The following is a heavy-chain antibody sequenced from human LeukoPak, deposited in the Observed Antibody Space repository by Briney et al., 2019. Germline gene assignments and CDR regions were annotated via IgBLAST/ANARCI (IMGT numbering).Heavy chain of an antibody. V-gene: IGHV1-69*04. CDR2: IIPILGIA. J-gene: IGHJ4*02. Sequence: SVKVSCKASGYTFTSYGISWVRQTPGQGLEWMGRIIPILGIANYAQKFQGRVTITADKSTSTAYMELSSLRSEDTAVYYCARVTGAASTVVTNNWGQGTLVTVSS. D-gene: IGHD4-23*01. CDR1: GYTFTSYG. CDR3: ARVTGAASTVVTNN.